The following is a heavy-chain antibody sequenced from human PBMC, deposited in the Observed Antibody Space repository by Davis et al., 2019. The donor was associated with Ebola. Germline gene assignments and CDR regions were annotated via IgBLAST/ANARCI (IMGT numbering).Heavy chain of an antibody. CDR2: MNPNSANT. V-gene: IGHV1-8*01. CDR3: VRGEDYCTSASCYDY. CDR1: GYTFTSYD. D-gene: IGHD2-2*01. J-gene: IGHJ4*02. Sequence: ASGKVSCKASGYTFTSYDINWVRQATGQGPEWMGWMNPNSANTGYARKFQGRVTMTRDTSITTAYMELSSLTSEDTAVYYCVRGEDYCTSASCYDYWGQGTLVTVSS.